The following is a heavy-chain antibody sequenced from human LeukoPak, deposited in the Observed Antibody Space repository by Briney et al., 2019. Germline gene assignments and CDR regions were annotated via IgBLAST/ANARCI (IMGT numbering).Heavy chain of an antibody. V-gene: IGHV3-30*02. D-gene: IGHD3-22*01. Sequence: GGSLRLSCAASGFTFSSYGIHWVRQAPGKGLEWVAFIRYDGTNKYYADSVKGRFTISRDNSKNTLYLQMNSLRAEDTAVYYCAKERKTYFYDTSGYPIDYWGRGTLVTVSS. CDR1: GFTFSSYG. CDR3: AKERKTYFYDTSGYPIDY. CDR2: IRYDGTNK. J-gene: IGHJ4*02.